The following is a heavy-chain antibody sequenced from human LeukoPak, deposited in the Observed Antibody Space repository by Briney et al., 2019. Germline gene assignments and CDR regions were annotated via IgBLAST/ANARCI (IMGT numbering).Heavy chain of an antibody. CDR3: ARGYSNMYYFDY. V-gene: IGHV4-34*01. Sequence: SETLSLTCAVYGGSFSGYYWSWIRQPPGKGLEWIGEINHSGSTNYNPSLKSRVTISVDTSKNQFSLKLSSVTAADTAFYYCARGYSNMYYFDYWGQGTLVTVSS. J-gene: IGHJ4*02. D-gene: IGHD4-11*01. CDR2: INHSGST. CDR1: GGSFSGYY.